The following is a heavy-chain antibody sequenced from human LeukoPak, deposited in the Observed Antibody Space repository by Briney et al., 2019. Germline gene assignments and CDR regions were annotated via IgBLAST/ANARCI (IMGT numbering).Heavy chain of an antibody. CDR2: ISGSGDST. CDR3: AQGKYCTAGVCLLDF. CDR1: GFTVSSKY. J-gene: IGHJ4*02. D-gene: IGHD2-8*02. V-gene: IGHV3-23*01. Sequence: GGSLRLSCAASGFTVSSKYMSWVRQAPGKGLEWVSSISGSGDSTYYADSVRGRFTISRDNSKSTLFLQLDSLRAEDAAVYYCAQGKYCTAGVCLLDFWGQGTLVTVSS.